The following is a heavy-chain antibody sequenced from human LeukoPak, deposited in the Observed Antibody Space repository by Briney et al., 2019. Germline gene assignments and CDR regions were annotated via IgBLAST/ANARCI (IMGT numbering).Heavy chain of an antibody. J-gene: IGHJ4*02. V-gene: IGHV3-48*03. Sequence: PGGSLRLSCAASGFTFSSYEMNWVRQAPGKGLEWVSYISSSGDTIYYADSVKGRFTISRDNAKNTLYLQMNSLRAEDTAVYYCAGGDGGSRPSKWGQGTLVTVSS. CDR2: ISSSGDTI. CDR3: AGGDGGSRPSK. D-gene: IGHD2-15*01. CDR1: GFTFSSYE.